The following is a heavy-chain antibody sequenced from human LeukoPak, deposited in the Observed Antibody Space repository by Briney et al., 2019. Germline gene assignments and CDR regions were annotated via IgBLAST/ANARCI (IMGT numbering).Heavy chain of an antibody. V-gene: IGHV1-2*02. D-gene: IGHD3-3*01. J-gene: IGHJ4*02. CDR3: ALYDFWSGYYTFDY. CDR2: INPNSGGT. Sequence: ASVKVSCKASGYTFTGYYMHWVRQAPGQGLEWMGWINPNSGGTNYEQKFQGRVTMTRDTSISTAYMELSRLRSDDTAVYYCALYDFWSGYYTFDYWGQGTLVTVSS. CDR1: GYTFTGYY.